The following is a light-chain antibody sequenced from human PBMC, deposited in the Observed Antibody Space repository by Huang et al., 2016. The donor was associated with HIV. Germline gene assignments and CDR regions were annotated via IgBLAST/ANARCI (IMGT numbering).Light chain of an antibody. CDR3: QYGET. V-gene: IGKV1-5*03. CDR2: KIS. Sequence: DIQLTQSPSTLSASVGDRLTTTCRASRNISSWLAWYQQKPGKAPKLLIYKISSLESGGPSRFSGSGSGTKFTLTINSLQPDDIGTYYCQYGETFGQGSKVEVK. CDR1: RNISSW. J-gene: IGKJ1*01.